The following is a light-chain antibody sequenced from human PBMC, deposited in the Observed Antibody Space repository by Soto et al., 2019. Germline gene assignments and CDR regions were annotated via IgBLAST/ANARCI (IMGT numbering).Light chain of an antibody. CDR3: QQYDNLPPPIT. Sequence: DIQMTQSPSSLSASVGDRVTITCQASQDISNYLNWYQQKPGKAPKLLIYDASNLETGVPSRFSGSGSGTDFTFTISSLQPEDIATYYCQQYDNLPPPITFGQGTRL. V-gene: IGKV1-33*01. J-gene: IGKJ5*01. CDR2: DAS. CDR1: QDISNY.